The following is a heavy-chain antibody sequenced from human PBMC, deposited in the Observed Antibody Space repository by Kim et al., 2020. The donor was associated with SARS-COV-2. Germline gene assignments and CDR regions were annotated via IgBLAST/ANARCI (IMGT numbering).Heavy chain of an antibody. J-gene: IGHJ2*01. Sequence: SETLSLTCAVYGGSFSGYYWSWIRQPPGKGLEWIGEINHSGSTNYNPSLKSRVTISVDTSKNQFSLKLSSVTAADTAVYYCARGRGGPIVVVPAARGHFDLWGRGTLVTVSS. D-gene: IGHD2-2*01. CDR1: GGSFSGYY. CDR2: INHSGST. CDR3: ARGRGGPIVVVPAARGHFDL. V-gene: IGHV4-34*01.